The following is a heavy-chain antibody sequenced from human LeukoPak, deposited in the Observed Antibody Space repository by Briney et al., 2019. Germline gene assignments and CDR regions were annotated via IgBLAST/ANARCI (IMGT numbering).Heavy chain of an antibody. Sequence: SETLSLTCTVSGGSISSYYWSWIRQPPGKGLEWIGYIYYTGTTNYNPSLKNRVTISADTSKNQFSLKLNSVTAADTAVYYCASILDGMDVWGQGTTASVSS. V-gene: IGHV4-59*08. CDR3: ASILDGMDV. J-gene: IGHJ6*02. CDR2: IYYTGTT. CDR1: GGSISSYY.